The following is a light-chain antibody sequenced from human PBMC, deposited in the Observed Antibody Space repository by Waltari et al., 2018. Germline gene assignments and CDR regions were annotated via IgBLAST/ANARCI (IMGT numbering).Light chain of an antibody. CDR1: RTINNW. V-gene: IGKV1-5*03. CDR3: QRYNSFPYT. CDR2: QAS. J-gene: IGKJ2*01. Sequence: IQMTQSPSTLSASVGDRVTITCRASRTINNWLAWFQQKPGRAPQLLIYQASSLESGVPSRFSGTGSGTEFTLTISSLQPEDFATYYCQRYNSFPYTFGQGTRLEIK.